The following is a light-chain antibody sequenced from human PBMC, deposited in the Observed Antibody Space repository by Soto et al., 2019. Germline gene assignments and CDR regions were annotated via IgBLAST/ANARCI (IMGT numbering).Light chain of an antibody. CDR2: GAS. V-gene: IGKV3-15*01. CDR1: QGINRK. Sequence: IVIKQSPGTLSVSPGERVTFSCRASQGINRKLAWYQHKAGQAPRLLISGASTGATGIPARFSGSGSGTEFTLTSNILPSEDSAVYXXQQYHXXPGTFXGGTKVDIK. J-gene: IGKJ4*01. CDR3: QQYHXXPGT.